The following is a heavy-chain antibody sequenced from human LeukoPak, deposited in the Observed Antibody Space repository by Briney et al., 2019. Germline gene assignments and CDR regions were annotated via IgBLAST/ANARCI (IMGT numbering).Heavy chain of an antibody. V-gene: IGHV3-53*01. J-gene: IGHJ4*02. Sequence: GDSLRLSCAASGFTFRNNYMSWVRQARGKGLEWVSVIFGDGGTSYADSVRGRFTISRDNSKNTLYLQMNSLRAADTAVYYCSIRIAASDFDYWGPGTLVTVSS. D-gene: IGHD6-13*01. CDR2: IFGDGGT. CDR1: GFTFRNNY. CDR3: SIRIAASDFDY.